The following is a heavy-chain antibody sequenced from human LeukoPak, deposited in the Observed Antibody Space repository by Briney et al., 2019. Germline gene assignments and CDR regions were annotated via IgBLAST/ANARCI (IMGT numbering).Heavy chain of an antibody. D-gene: IGHD3-22*01. Sequence: GGSLRLSCAASGFTFSRYAMSWVRQAPGKGLEWVSGISGSGDSTYYADSVKGRFTISRDNSKNTLYLQMSSLRAEDTAVYYCAKDYHDSSLDYFDYWGQGTLVTVSS. V-gene: IGHV3-23*01. CDR3: AKDYHDSSLDYFDY. CDR1: GFTFSRYA. CDR2: ISGSGDST. J-gene: IGHJ4*02.